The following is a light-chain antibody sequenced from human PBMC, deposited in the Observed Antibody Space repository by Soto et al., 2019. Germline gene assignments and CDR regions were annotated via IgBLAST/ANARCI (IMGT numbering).Light chain of an antibody. CDR2: EVS. CDR3: SSYTINSALYV. J-gene: IGLJ1*01. Sequence: QSVLTQPASVSGSPGQSITISCTGTSSDVGSYQYVSWYQQHPGKAPKLIIYEVSNRPSGVSNRFSGSKSGNTASLTISGLQAEDDGDHYCSSYTINSALYVFGSGTKVTVL. V-gene: IGLV2-14*01. CDR1: SSDVGSYQY.